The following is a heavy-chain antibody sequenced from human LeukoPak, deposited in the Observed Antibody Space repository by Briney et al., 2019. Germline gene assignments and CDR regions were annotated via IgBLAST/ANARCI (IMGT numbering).Heavy chain of an antibody. J-gene: IGHJ1*01. Sequence: LWASVKVSCKASGGTFSSYAISWVRQAPGQGLEWMGGIIPIFGTANYAQKFQGRVTITADKSTSTAYMELSSLRSEDTAVYYCARSPDSSAPWDFQHWSQGTLVTVSS. CDR1: GGTFSSYA. CDR2: IIPIFGTA. V-gene: IGHV1-69*06. D-gene: IGHD3-22*01. CDR3: ARSPDSSAPWDFQH.